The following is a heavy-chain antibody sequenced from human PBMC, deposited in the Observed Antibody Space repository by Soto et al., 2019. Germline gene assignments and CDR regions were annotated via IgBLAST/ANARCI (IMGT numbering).Heavy chain of an antibody. CDR3: ARSWGYSSSRRTYYYGMDV. V-gene: IGHV1-2*04. CDR2: INPNSGGT. Sequence: ASVKVSCKASGYTLTGYYMHWVRQAPGQGLEWMGWINPNSGGTNYAQKFQGWVTMTRDTSISTAYMELSRLRSDDTAVYYCARSWGYSSSRRTYYYGMDVWGQGTTVTVSS. CDR1: GYTLTGYY. D-gene: IGHD6-13*01. J-gene: IGHJ6*02.